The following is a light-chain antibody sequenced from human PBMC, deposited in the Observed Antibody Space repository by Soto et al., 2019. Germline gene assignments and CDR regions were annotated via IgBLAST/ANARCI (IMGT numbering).Light chain of an antibody. V-gene: IGLV2-14*01. CDR2: EVS. Sequence: QSGLTLAAAGAGCPGQSITISGTGTSSDVGGYNYVAWYQQHPGKAPKLMIYEVSNRPSGVSNRFSGSKSGNTASLTISGLQAEDEADYYCSSYTSSSTLVFGTGTKVTVL. CDR3: SSYTSSSTLV. CDR1: SSDVGGYNY. J-gene: IGLJ1*01.